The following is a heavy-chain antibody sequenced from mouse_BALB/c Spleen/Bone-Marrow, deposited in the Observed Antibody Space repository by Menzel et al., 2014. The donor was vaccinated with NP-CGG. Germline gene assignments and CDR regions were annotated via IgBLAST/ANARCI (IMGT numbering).Heavy chain of an antibody. CDR1: GYTFTTYW. V-gene: IGHV1-69*02. Sequence: QVQLQQSRAELVTPGASVKLSCKASGYTFTTYWMHWVKQRPGHGLEWIGQVDPSDGYTNYSQMFKGKATLTVDKSSSTAYMQLSSLSSEDSAVYYCARGGDNFAWFAYWGQGTLVTVSA. J-gene: IGHJ3*01. CDR3: ARGGDNFAWFAY. D-gene: IGHD1-3*01. CDR2: VDPSDGYT.